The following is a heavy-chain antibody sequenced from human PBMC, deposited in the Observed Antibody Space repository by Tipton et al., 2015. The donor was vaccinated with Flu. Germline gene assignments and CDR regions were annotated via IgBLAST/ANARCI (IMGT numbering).Heavy chain of an antibody. V-gene: IGHV4-59*01. CDR3: ARITFGGVSVSWFDP. J-gene: IGHJ5*02. CDR1: GGSISSYY. D-gene: IGHD3-16*01. Sequence: TLSLTCTVSGGSISSYYWSWIRQPPGKGLEWIGYIYYSGSTNYNPSLKSRVTISVDTSKNQFSLKLSSVTAADTAVYYCARITFGGVSVSWFDPWGQGPLVTVSS. CDR2: IYYSGST.